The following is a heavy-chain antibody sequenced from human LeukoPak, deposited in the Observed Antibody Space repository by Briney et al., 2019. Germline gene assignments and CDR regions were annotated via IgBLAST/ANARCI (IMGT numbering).Heavy chain of an antibody. CDR2: IRRDGSDL. V-gene: IGHV3-7*03. D-gene: IGHD1/OR15-1a*01. CDR1: GFTFNIYW. CDR3: ARDPGRTGFDY. J-gene: IGHJ4*02. Sequence: PGGSLRLSCAAAGFTFNIYWISWARQAPGEWLEWVANIRRDGSDLYYVESVMGRFTISRDNAKNSLYLRMTSLRAEDTAVYYCARDPGRTGFDYWGQGTLVTVSS.